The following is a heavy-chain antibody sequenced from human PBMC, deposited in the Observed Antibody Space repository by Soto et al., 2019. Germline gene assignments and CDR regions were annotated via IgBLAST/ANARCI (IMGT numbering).Heavy chain of an antibody. Sequence: GESLKISCKGSGYSFTGYWIGWVRQMPGKGLEWMWIIYSGDSDTRYTPSFQGQVNISADKSISTAYLQWSSLKASDTAMYYCARRGYYYGMDVWGQGTTVTVSS. CDR3: ARRGYYYGMDV. CDR1: GYSFTGYW. J-gene: IGHJ6*02. V-gene: IGHV5-51*01. CDR2: IYSGDSDT.